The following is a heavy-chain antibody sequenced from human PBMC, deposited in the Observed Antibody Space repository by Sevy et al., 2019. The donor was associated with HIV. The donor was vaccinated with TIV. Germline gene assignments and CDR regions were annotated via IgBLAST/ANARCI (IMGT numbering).Heavy chain of an antibody. CDR3: AGGRYDSSGSFDAFDI. Sequence: GGSLRLSCAASGFTFSNYAMNWVRQAPGKGLEWVSTIFRSGGVTYYADSVKGRCTISRDNFKNTLNLQMHSLRAEDTGVYYCAGGRYDSSGSFDAFDIWGQGTMVTVSS. CDR2: IFRSGGVT. J-gene: IGHJ3*02. CDR1: GFTFSNYA. D-gene: IGHD3-22*01. V-gene: IGHV3-23*01.